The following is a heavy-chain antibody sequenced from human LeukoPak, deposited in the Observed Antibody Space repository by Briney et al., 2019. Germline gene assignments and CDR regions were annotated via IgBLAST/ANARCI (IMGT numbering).Heavy chain of an antibody. V-gene: IGHV4-4*07. Sequence: GSLRLSCAASGFTFSSYWMSWVRQAPGKGLEWIGRIYTSGSTNYNPSLKSRVTMSVDTSKNQFSLKLSSVTAADTAVCYCAREEGDYDFWRGPYYYYYMDVWGKGTTVTVSS. CDR3: AREEGDYDFWRGPYYYYYMDV. CDR1: GFTFSSYW. D-gene: IGHD3-3*01. J-gene: IGHJ6*03. CDR2: IYTSGST.